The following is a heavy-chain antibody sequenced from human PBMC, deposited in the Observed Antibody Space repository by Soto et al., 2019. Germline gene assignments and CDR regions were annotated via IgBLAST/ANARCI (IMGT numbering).Heavy chain of an antibody. D-gene: IGHD3-10*01. J-gene: IGHJ4*02. CDR3: ARTYYFGSGTNDY. V-gene: IGHV4-39*01. CDR1: SGCSSRSSYY. CDR2: IYYSGST. Sequence: SETRSLTCTVGSGCSSRSSYYWFWIRQPPGKGLEWIGSIYYSGSTYYNPSLKSRVTISVDTSKIQFSLRLSSVTAADTAVYFCARTYYFGSGTNDYWGQGILVTVSS.